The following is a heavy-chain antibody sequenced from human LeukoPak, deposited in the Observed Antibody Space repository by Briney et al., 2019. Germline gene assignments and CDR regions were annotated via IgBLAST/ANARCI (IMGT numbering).Heavy chain of an antibody. CDR3: ARDRSGSSSVDDAFDI. Sequence: GGSLGLSCAASGFTFSSYEMNWVRQAPGKGLEWVAYINVITGYIYYADSLKGRFTISRDNAKKPLFLEMNSLRVEDTAVYYCARDRSGSSSVDDAFDIWGQGIMVTVSS. D-gene: IGHD1-26*01. J-gene: IGHJ3*02. V-gene: IGHV3-21*01. CDR1: GFTFSSYE. CDR2: INVITGYI.